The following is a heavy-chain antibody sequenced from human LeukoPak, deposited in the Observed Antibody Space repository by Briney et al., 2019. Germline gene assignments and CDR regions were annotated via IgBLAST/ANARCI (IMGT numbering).Heavy chain of an antibody. Sequence: ASVTISCKASGYTFISYSISWVRQAPGQGLEWMGWINPNSGGTNYAQKFQGRVTMTRDTSISTAYMELSRLRSDDTAVYYCARGAQWLGNYYYYMDVWGKGTTVTVSS. J-gene: IGHJ6*03. V-gene: IGHV1-2*02. CDR1: GYTFISYS. D-gene: IGHD6-19*01. CDR2: INPNSGGT. CDR3: ARGAQWLGNYYYYMDV.